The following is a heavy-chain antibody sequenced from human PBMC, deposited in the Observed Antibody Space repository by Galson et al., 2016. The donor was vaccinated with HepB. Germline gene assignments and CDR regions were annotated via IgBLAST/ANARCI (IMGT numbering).Heavy chain of an antibody. CDR3: ARDNTGYDSDWDFYYFGMDV. D-gene: IGHD6-19*01. J-gene: IGHJ6*02. CDR1: GLTVSSNY. CDR2: IYSGGST. V-gene: IGHV3-53*01. Sequence: SLRLSCAASGLTVSSNYMSWVRQAPGKGLEWVAVIYSGGSTYYADSVKGRFTISRDNSKNTVYLQMNSLRAEDTAVYYCARDNTGYDSDWDFYYFGMDVWGQGTTVTVSS.